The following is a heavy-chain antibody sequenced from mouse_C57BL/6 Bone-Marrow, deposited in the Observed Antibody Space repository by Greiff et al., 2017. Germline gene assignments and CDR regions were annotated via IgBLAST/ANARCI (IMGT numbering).Heavy chain of an antibody. Sequence: EVQLQQSGPELVKPGASVKISCKASGYTFTDYYMNWVKQSHGKSLEWIGDINPNNGGTSYNQKFKGKATLTVDKSSSTAYMELRSLTSEDSAVYYCARVTARALYYFDYWGQGTTRTVSS. CDR1: GYTFTDYY. CDR3: ARVTARALYYFDY. J-gene: IGHJ2*01. D-gene: IGHD3-2*01. CDR2: INPNNGGT. V-gene: IGHV1-26*01.